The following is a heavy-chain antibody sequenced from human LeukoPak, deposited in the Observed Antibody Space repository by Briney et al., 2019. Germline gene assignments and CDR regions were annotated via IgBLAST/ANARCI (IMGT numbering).Heavy chain of an antibody. V-gene: IGHV3-30*01. CDR1: GFTFSRYA. Sequence: GGCLRLSCAGSGFTFSRYAMHGVGQARGRGGEGVAVISYEGSNKYYADSVKGRFPLSRDNSKTTLYLQMNSLRPEDTAVYYCAGDGRVVPAAKTARGYYYSYMDVWGKGTTVTVSS. D-gene: IGHD2-2*01. CDR2: ISYEGSNK. J-gene: IGHJ6*03. CDR3: AGDGRVVPAAKTARGYYYSYMDV.